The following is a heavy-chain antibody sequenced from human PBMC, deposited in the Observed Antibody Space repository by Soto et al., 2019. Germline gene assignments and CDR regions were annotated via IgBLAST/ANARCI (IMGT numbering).Heavy chain of an antibody. CDR3: ARVIAAAGYHYYGMDV. Sequence: ASVKVSCKASGYTFTSYAMHWVRQAPGQRLEWMGWINAGNGNTKYSQKFQGRVTITRDTSASTAYMELSSLRSEDTAVYYCARVIAAAGYHYYGMDVWGQGTTVTVSS. V-gene: IGHV1-3*01. D-gene: IGHD6-13*01. J-gene: IGHJ6*02. CDR1: GYTFTSYA. CDR2: INAGNGNT.